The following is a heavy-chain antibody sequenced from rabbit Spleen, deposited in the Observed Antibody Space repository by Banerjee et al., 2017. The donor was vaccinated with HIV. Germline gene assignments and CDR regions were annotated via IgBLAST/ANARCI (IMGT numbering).Heavy chain of an antibody. V-gene: IGHV1S40*01. Sequence: QSLEESGGDLVKPEGSLTLTCTASGFTFSDRDVMCWVRQAPGKGLEWIACVYAGSSGNTYYASWAKGRFAISKTSSTTVTLQMTDLTAADTATYFCARDAAGREDFNLWGPGTLVTVS. CDR2: VYAGSSGNT. CDR1: GFTFSDRDV. J-gene: IGHJ4*01. D-gene: IGHD4-2*01. CDR3: ARDAAGREDFNL.